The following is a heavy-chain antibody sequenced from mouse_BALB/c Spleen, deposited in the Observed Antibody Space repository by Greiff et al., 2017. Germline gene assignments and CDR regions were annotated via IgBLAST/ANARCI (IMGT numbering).Heavy chain of an antibody. CDR1: GYTFTSYW. CDR3: ARSPVRRYFDY. J-gene: IGHJ2*01. V-gene: IGHV1-7*01. Sequence: QVQLKESGAELAKPGASVKMSCKASGYTFTSYWMHWVKQRPGQGLEWIGYINPSTGYTEYNQKFKDKATLTADKSSSTAYMQLSSLTSEDSAVYYCARSPVRRYFDYWGQGTTLTVSS. CDR2: INPSTGYT. D-gene: IGHD2-14*01.